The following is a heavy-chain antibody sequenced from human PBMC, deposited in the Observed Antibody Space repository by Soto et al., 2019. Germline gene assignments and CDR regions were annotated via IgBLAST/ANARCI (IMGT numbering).Heavy chain of an antibody. J-gene: IGHJ4*02. CDR1: GYTFTDYY. CDR2: IIPIIGTI. D-gene: IGHD6-19*01. Sequence: SVKVSCKTSGYTFTDYYIHWVRQAPGQGLEWMGAIIPIIGTIDYAQKFQGRVTITADKSTSTAYMELSRLRSEDTAVYYCARPKGSYSSGYYYFDYWGQGTLVTVSS. CDR3: ARPKGSYSSGYYYFDY. V-gene: IGHV1-69*06.